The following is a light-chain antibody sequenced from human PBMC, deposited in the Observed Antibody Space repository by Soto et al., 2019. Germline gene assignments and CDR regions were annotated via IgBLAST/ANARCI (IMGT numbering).Light chain of an antibody. V-gene: IGLV2-8*01. Sequence: QSALTQSPSASASPGQSVTISCTVSSGDIGAYNYVSWYQQHPGKAPKLIIYEVNKRPSGVPDRFSGSKSGITASLTVSGLQADDEADYFCGAHAGSNTWVFGGGTKLTVL. CDR3: GAHAGSNTWV. CDR2: EVN. CDR1: SGDIGAYNY. J-gene: IGLJ3*02.